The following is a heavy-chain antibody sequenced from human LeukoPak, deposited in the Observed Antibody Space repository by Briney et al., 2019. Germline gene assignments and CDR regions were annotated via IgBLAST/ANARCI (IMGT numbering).Heavy chain of an antibody. CDR2: IYTSGST. V-gene: IGHV4-61*02. J-gene: IGHJ4*02. Sequence: SETLSLTCTVSGGSISSGSYYWSWIRQPAGKGLEWIGRIYTSGSTNYNPSLKGRVTISVDTSKNQFSLKLSSVTAADTAVYYCARQVGTPIFDYWGQGTLVTVSS. CDR1: GGSISSGSYY. D-gene: IGHD4-23*01. CDR3: ARQVGTPIFDY.